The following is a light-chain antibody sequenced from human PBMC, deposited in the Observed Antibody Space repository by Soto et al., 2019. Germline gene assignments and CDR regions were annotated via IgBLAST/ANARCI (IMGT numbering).Light chain of an antibody. CDR1: SSDVGGYSY. CDR3: SSYTSRSTLVV. J-gene: IGLJ2*01. Sequence: QAVVTQPASVSGSPGQSITISCTGTSSDVGGYSYVSWYQQHPGKAPKLLIYEVSNRPSGVSNRFSGSKSGNTASLTISGLQAEDEADYYCSSYTSRSTLVVFGGGTKLTVL. V-gene: IGLV2-14*01. CDR2: EVS.